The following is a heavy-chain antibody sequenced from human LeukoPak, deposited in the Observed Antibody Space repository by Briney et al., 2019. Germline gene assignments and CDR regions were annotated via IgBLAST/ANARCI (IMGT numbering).Heavy chain of an antibody. CDR3: AKDGAQYSSGPGCDP. J-gene: IGHJ5*02. CDR2: ISHDGMNA. CDR1: GLHFSGTA. D-gene: IGHD6-19*01. Sequence: GGSLRLSCAASGLHFSGTAMSWVRQAPGKGLEWVSAISHDGMNAYYADSVKGRFTISRDNSKKTMSLEVSSLTAADTGVYYCAKDGAQYSSGPGCDPRGQGALVTVSP. V-gene: IGHV3-23*01.